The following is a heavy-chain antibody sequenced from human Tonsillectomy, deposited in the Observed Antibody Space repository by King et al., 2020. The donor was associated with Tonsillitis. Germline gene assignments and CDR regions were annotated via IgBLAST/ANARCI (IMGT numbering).Heavy chain of an antibody. D-gene: IGHD3-10*01. CDR3: ARHPLLAESTSTRDD. V-gene: IGHV5-10-1*03. J-gene: IGHJ4*02. CDR2: IDPSDSYT. CDR1: GYSFTNYW. Sequence: QLVQSGAEVKKPGESLRISCKGSGYSFTNYWISWVRQMPGKGLEWMGRIDPSDSYTNYSPSFQGHVTISADKSISTAYLQWSSLRASDTAIYYCARHPLLAESTSTRDDWGQGTRVTVAS.